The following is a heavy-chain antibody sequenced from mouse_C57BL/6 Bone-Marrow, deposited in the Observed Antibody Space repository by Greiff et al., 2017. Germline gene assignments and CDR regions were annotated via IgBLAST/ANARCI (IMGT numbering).Heavy chain of an antibody. CDR3: TRRGNYYGSPAWFAY. CDR1: GYTFTSYW. Sequence: VQLQQSGTVLARPGASVKMSCKTSGYTFTSYWMHWVKQRPGQGLEWIGAIYPGNSDTSYNQKFKGKAKLTAVTSASTAYMELSSLTNEDSAGDYCTRRGNYYGSPAWFAYWGQGTLVTVSA. V-gene: IGHV1-5*01. J-gene: IGHJ3*01. CDR2: IYPGNSDT. D-gene: IGHD1-1*01.